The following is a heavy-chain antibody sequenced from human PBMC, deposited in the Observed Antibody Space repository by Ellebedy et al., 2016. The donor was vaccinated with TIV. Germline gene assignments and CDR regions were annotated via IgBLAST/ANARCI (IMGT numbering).Heavy chain of an antibody. CDR2: FSRLFGTG. CDR1: GGIARNYA. CDR3: AQRANCGGDCFAFDS. J-gene: IGHJ4*02. V-gene: IGHV1-69*06. D-gene: IGHD2-21*01. Sequence: SVKVSXKASGGIARNYAINWVRQAPGQGLEWMGEFSRLFGTGNYAQRFQGRVTITEDKSTTTAYMELSSPTSEDTAVYYCAQRANCGGDCFAFDSWGQGTLITVSS.